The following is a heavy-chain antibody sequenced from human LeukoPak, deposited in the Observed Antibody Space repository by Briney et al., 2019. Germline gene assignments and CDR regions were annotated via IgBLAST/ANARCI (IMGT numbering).Heavy chain of an antibody. Sequence: PSETLSLTCTVSGGSISSSSYYWGWIRQPPGKGLEWIGGIYYSGSTYYNPSLKSRVTISVDTSKNQFSLKLSSVTAADTAVYYCARLARGWSFNEDYWGQGTLVTVSS. CDR2: IYYSGST. J-gene: IGHJ4*02. CDR1: GGSISSSSYY. V-gene: IGHV4-39*01. D-gene: IGHD6-19*01. CDR3: ARLARGWSFNEDY.